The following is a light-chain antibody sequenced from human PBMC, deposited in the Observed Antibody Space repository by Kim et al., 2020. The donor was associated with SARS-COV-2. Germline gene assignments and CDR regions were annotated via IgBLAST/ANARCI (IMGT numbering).Light chain of an antibody. Sequence: EIVLTQSPGTLSLSPGERATLSCRDSQSVSSSYLAWYQRKPGQAPRLLSYGASRSATGIPDRVSGSGAGTDFTLTISGLGPEDFAVYYCQQYSSSTLTFGGGTKVDIK. V-gene: IGKV3-20*01. J-gene: IGKJ4*01. CDR3: QQYSSSTLT. CDR2: GAS. CDR1: QSVSSSY.